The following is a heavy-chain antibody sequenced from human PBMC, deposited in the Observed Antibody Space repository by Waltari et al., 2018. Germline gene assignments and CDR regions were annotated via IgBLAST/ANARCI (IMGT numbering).Heavy chain of an antibody. Sequence: QVQLQESGPGLVQPSETLSLASAVSGDSSTIASYWGCIRQPPGKGLEWIGYVYHFGSSSYNPSLKNRVTMSVDTSKRQFSLNLSAVTAADTAVYYCARHESAHYGGFDSWGRGTLVTVSS. CDR3: ARHESAHYGGFDS. D-gene: IGHD4-17*01. J-gene: IGHJ4*02. V-gene: IGHV4-38-2*01. CDR2: VYHFGSS. CDR1: GDSSTIASY.